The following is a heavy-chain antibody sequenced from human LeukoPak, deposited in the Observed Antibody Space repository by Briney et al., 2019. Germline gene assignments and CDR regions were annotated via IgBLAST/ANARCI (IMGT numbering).Heavy chain of an antibody. CDR2: FDPEDGET. J-gene: IGHJ4*02. CDR1: GYTLTELS. D-gene: IGHD2-2*01. Sequence: ASVKVSCKVSGYTLTELSMHWVRQAPGKGLEWMGGFDPEDGETIYAQKFQGRVTMTEDTSTDTAYMELSGLRSEDTAVYYCATSRPRVVPAALDSYFDYWGQGTLVTVSS. V-gene: IGHV1-24*01. CDR3: ATSRPRVVPAALDSYFDY.